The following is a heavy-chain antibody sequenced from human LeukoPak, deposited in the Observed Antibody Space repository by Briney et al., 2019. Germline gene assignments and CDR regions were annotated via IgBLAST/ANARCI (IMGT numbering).Heavy chain of an antibody. CDR3: ARYAYSDSSGYSGNAFDI. V-gene: IGHV4-59*08. Sequence: SETLSLTCTVSGGSISSYYWSWIRQPPGKGLEWIGYIYYSGSTNYNPSLKSRVTISVDTSKNQFSLKLSSVTAADTAVYYCARYAYSDSSGYSGNAFDIWGQGTMVTVSS. D-gene: IGHD3-22*01. CDR1: GGSISSYY. J-gene: IGHJ3*02. CDR2: IYYSGST.